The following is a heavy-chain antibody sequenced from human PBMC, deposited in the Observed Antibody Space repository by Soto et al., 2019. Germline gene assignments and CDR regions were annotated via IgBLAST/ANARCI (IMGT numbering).Heavy chain of an antibody. CDR3: AKRIHKDSSSSVGYFGY. CDR2: ISGSGGST. CDR1: GFTFSSYA. V-gene: IGHV3-23*01. J-gene: IGHJ4*02. D-gene: IGHD6-6*01. Sequence: EVQLLESGGGLVQPGGSLRLSCAASGFTFSSYAMSWVRQAPGKGLEWVSAISGSGGSTYYADSVKGRFTISRDNSKNTLELQMNRPKAEETAGYYLAKRIHKDSSSSVGYFGYWGQGTLVT.